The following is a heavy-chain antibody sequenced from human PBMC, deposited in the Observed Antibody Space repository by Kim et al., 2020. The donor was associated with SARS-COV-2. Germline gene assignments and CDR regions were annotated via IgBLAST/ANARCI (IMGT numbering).Heavy chain of an antibody. J-gene: IGHJ6*02. V-gene: IGHV3-30*04. CDR1: GFSFSSYG. CDR2: ISYDGSNK. Sequence: GGSLRLSCAASGFSFSSYGMHWVRQAPGKGLEGVAVISYDGSNKCYGDSVKGRFTISRDNSKNTLYLQMNSLRAEDTAVYYCARDRSPLIFGVVIIGGGMDVWGQGTTVTVSS. D-gene: IGHD3-3*01. CDR3: ARDRSPLIFGVVIIGGGMDV.